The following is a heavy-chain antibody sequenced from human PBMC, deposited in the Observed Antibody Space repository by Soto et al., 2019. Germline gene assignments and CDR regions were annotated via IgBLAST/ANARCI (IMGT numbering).Heavy chain of an antibody. D-gene: IGHD2-2*01. J-gene: IGHJ5*02. Sequence: QVQLVQSGAEVKKPGSSVKVSCKASGGTFSSYAISWVRQAPGQGLEWMGGIIPIFGTANYAQKFQGRVTITAYESTSTAYMELSSLRSEDTAVYYCARDRNVVVPAAMYSWFDPWGQGTLVTVSS. V-gene: IGHV1-69*01. CDR1: GGTFSSYA. CDR2: IIPIFGTA. CDR3: ARDRNVVVPAAMYSWFDP.